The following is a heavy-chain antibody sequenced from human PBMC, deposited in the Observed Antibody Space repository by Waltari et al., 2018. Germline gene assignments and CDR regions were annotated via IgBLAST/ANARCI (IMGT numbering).Heavy chain of an antibody. Sequence: EVQLVASGGGLVQPGGSVRLYWAASGVRFGSYWMYWVRQAPGKGLVWGSRINSDESSTSYADSVKGRFTISRDNAKNTLYLQMNSLRAEDTAVYYCARARDRGPSGPGYWGQGTLVTVSS. D-gene: IGHD3-10*01. J-gene: IGHJ4*02. CDR3: ARARDRGPSGPGY. CDR2: INSDESST. V-gene: IGHV3-74*01. CDR1: GVRFGSYW.